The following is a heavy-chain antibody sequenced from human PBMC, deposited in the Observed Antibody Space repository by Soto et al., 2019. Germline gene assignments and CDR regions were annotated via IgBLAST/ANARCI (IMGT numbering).Heavy chain of an antibody. CDR1: GFIFDDYS. Sequence: EVQPVESGGVVVQPGGSLRLSCAASGFIFDDYSMYWVRQAPGKGLEWVSLLSWDGRHTYYADSVKGRFIISRDNSRNSLYLQMTSLTTADTALYYCAKARRSIFGGMDVWGQGTTVTVSS. CDR2: LSWDGRHT. J-gene: IGHJ6*02. V-gene: IGHV3-43*01. CDR3: AKARRSIFGGMDV. D-gene: IGHD3-3*01.